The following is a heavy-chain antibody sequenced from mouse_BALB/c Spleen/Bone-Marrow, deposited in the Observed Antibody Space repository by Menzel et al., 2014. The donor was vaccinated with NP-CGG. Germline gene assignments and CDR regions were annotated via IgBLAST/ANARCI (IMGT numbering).Heavy chain of an antibody. CDR3: ARGNRYDGAWFAY. D-gene: IGHD2-14*01. Sequence: QVTLKVCGPELVRPGVSVKISCRGSGYTFTDYAMHWVKQSHAKSLEWIGVISTYSGNTNYNQKFKGKATMTVDKSSSTAYMELARLTSEDSAIYYCARGNRYDGAWFAYWGQGTLVTVSA. V-gene: IGHV1-67*01. CDR2: ISTYSGNT. J-gene: IGHJ3*01. CDR1: GYTFTDYA.